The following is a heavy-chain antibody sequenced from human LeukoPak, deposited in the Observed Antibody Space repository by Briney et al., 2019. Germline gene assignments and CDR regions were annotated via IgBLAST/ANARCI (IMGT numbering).Heavy chain of an antibody. CDR3: AKDLVAWELLTVLDY. D-gene: IGHD1-26*01. J-gene: IGHJ4*02. Sequence: PGGSLRLSCAASGFTFSSYWMSWVRQAPGKGLEWVSAISGSGGSTYYADSVKGRFTISRDNSKNTLYLQMNSLRAEDTAVYYCAKDLVAWELLTVLDYWGQGTLVTVSS. CDR1: GFTFSSYW. CDR2: ISGSGGST. V-gene: IGHV3-23*01.